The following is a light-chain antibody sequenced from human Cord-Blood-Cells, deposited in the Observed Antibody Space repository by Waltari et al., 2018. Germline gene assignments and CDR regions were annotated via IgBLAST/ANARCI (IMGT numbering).Light chain of an antibody. J-gene: IGKJ4*01. CDR2: AAS. V-gene: IGKV1-9*01. CDR3: QQLNSSLT. Sequence: DIKLTQSPSILSASVGDRDTITSRASQGISSYLALYQQKPGKAPKLLIYAASTLQSGVPSRFSGSGSGTEFTLTISSLQPEDFATYYCQQLNSSLTFGGGTKVEIK. CDR1: QGISSY.